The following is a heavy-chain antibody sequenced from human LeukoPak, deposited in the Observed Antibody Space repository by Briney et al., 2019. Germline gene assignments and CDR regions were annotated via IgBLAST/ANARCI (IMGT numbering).Heavy chain of an antibody. CDR2: INHSGST. V-gene: IGHV4-34*01. Sequence: SETLSLTCAVYGGSFSGYYWSWIRQPPGKGLEWIGEINHSGSTNYNPPLKSRVTISVDTSKNQFSMKLTSVTAADTAVYYCAREGGLLDTSSYWYFDLWGRGTLVTVSS. J-gene: IGHJ2*01. CDR1: GGSFSGYY. D-gene: IGHD3-16*01. CDR3: AREGGLLDTSSYWYFDL.